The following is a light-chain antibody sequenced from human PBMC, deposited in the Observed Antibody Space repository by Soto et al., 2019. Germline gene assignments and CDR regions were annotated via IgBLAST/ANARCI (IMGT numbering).Light chain of an antibody. CDR2: GAS. J-gene: IGKJ4*01. CDR1: QSVTSNY. V-gene: IGKV3-20*01. CDR3: QQYGRSVT. Sequence: EIVLTQSPDTLSLSPGERATLSCRASQSVTSNYLAWYQQKPGQAPRLLIYGASSRATGIPDRFSGSGSGTYFTLTITRLEPEDIAVYHCQQYGRSVTFGGGTKVEIK.